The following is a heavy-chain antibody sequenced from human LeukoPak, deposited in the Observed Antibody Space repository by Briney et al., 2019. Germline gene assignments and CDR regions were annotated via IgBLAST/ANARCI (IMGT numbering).Heavy chain of an antibody. J-gene: IGHJ5*02. V-gene: IGHV3-21*01. CDR3: AREQYCSSTSCYEEWFDP. Sequence: PGGSLRLSCAASGFTFSSYSMNWVRQAPGKGLEWVSSISSSSSYIYYADSVKGRFTISRDNAKNSLYLQMNSLRAEDTAVYYCAREQYCSSTSCYEEWFDPWGQGTLVTVSS. CDR1: GFTFSSYS. CDR2: ISSSSSYI. D-gene: IGHD2-2*01.